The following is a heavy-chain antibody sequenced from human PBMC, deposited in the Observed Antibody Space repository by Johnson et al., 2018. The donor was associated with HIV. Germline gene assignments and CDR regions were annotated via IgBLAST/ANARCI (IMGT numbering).Heavy chain of an antibody. D-gene: IGHD6-6*01. CDR1: GFTFSSYW. Sequence: VQLVESGGGLVQPGGSLRLSCAASGFTFSSYWMSWVRQAPGKGLEWVANIKQDGSEKYYVDSVKGRFTISRDNAKNSLYLQMNSLRAEDTAVYYCASLVGSSSGEAFDIWGQGTMVTVS. CDR3: ASLVGSSSGEAFDI. V-gene: IGHV3-7*05. CDR2: IKQDGSEK. J-gene: IGHJ3*02.